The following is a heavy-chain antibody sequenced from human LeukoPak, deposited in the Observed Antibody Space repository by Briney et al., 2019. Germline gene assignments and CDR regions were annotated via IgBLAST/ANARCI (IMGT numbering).Heavy chain of an antibody. CDR2: ISSSSSYI. V-gene: IGHV3-21*01. CDR3: ARASSGYSYGTGLDWYFDL. CDR1: EFTFRTYS. D-gene: IGHD5-18*01. Sequence: GGSLRLSCVASEFTFRTYSMNWVRQAPGKGLEWVSSISSSSSYIYYADSVKGRFTISRDNAKNSLYLQMNSLRAEDTAVYYCARASSGYSYGTGLDWYFDLWGRGTLVTVSS. J-gene: IGHJ2*01.